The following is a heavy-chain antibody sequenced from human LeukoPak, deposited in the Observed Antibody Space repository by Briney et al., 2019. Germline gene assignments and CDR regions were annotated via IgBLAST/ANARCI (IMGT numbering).Heavy chain of an antibody. J-gene: IGHJ4*02. V-gene: IGHV4-34*01. CDR1: GGSFSGYY. CDR2: INHSGST. Sequence: SETLSLTCAVDGGSFSGYYWRWIRQPPGKGLEWIGEINHSGSTNYNPSLKSRVTISVHTSKNQFSLKLSSVTAADTAVYYCARGPGGVTTVLDYWGQGTLVTVSS. D-gene: IGHD4-17*01. CDR3: ARGPGGVTTVLDY.